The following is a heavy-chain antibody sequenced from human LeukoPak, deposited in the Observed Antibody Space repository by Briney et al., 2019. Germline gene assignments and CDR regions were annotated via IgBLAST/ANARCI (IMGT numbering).Heavy chain of an antibody. V-gene: IGHV4-59*08. CDR2: IYYSGST. CDR3: ARRLGVRPFDY. J-gene: IGHJ4*02. CDR1: GGSISSYY. D-gene: IGHD3-10*01. Sequence: NPSETLSLTCTVSGGSISSYYWSWIRQPPGKGLEWIGYIYYSGSTNYNPSLKSRVTISVDTSKNQFSLKLSSVTAADTAVYYCARRLGVRPFDYWGQGTLVTVSS.